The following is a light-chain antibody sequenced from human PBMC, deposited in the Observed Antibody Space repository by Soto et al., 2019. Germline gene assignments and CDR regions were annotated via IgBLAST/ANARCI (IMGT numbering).Light chain of an antibody. CDR1: KVISTW. CDR3: QQANSFPLT. J-gene: IGKJ3*01. V-gene: IGKV1-12*01. CDR2: SSS. Sequence: DIQMTQSPSFVSAPVGDRVTIACRASKVISTWVVWYQQKPGAAPKLLIHSSSNLQSGVPSRFSGSGSGTDFTLTISSLQPEDFATYYCQQANSFPLTFGPGTKVDIK.